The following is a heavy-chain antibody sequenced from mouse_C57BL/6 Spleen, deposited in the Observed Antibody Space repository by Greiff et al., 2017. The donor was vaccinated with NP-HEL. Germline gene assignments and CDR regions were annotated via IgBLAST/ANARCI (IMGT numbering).Heavy chain of an antibody. D-gene: IGHD3-2*02. J-gene: IGHJ2*01. CDR3: ARGGTAQATSFDY. CDR1: GYTFTSYW. CDR2: IDPSDSYT. V-gene: IGHV1-69*01. Sequence: QVHVKQPGAELVMPGASVKLSCKASGYTFTSYWMHWVKQRPGQGLEWIGEIDPSDSYTNYNQKFKGKSTLTVDKSSSTAYMQLSSLTSEDSAVYYGARGGTAQATSFDYWGQGTTLTVSS.